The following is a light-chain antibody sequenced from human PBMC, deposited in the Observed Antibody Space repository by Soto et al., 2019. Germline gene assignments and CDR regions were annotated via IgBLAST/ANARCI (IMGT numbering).Light chain of an antibody. V-gene: IGKV2-30*01. CDR2: KAS. J-gene: IGKJ2*01. CDR1: QSLVSSNGDTC. Sequence: DVVVTQSPVSLPVTLGQPASISCRSSQSLVSSNGDTCLHWFQQRPGQSPRRLIYKASNRDSGVPDRFSGSGSGTDFTLKIGRVEAEDVGVYYCMQYIDWPHTFGQGTKVDIK. CDR3: MQYIDWPHT.